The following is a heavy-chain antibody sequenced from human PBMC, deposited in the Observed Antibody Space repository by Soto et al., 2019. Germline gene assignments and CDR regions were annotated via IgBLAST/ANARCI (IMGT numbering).Heavy chain of an antibody. J-gene: IGHJ5*02. CDR3: ARGRFRRTWFDP. CDR2: MNPDSGNT. D-gene: IGHD3-16*01. Sequence: QVQLVQSGAEVKKPGASVKVSCKASGNTFTNYDIHWVRQATGQGLEWMGWMNPDSGNTGQSKQFQGRVTMTRDTSISTAYMEMSSLRFEDTAVYYCARGRFRRTWFDPWGQGTLVTVSS. V-gene: IGHV1-8*01. CDR1: GNTFTNYD.